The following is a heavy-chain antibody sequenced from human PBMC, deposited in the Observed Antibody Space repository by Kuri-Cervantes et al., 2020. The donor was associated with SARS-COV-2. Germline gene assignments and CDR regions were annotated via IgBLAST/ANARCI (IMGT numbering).Heavy chain of an antibody. V-gene: IGHV3-7*01. J-gene: IGHJ4*02. CDR2: IKQDGSEK. CDR3: AREGELGYFDY. Sequence: LSLTCAASGFTFSSYWMSWVRQAPGKGLEWVANIKQDGSEKYYVDSVKGRFTISRDNAKNSLYLQMNSLRAEDTAVYYCAREGELGYFDYWGQGTLVTVSS. CDR1: GFTFSSYW. D-gene: IGHD7-27*01.